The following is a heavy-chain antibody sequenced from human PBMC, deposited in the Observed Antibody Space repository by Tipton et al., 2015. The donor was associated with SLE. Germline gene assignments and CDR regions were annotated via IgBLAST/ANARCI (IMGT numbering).Heavy chain of an antibody. CDR1: GFTYRGYA. CDR2: IRADGSNK. J-gene: IGHJ4*02. V-gene: IGHV3-30*02. Sequence: SLRLSCAASGFTYRGYAMHWVRQAPGKGLEWVAFIRADGSNKDYADSVKGRFTISRDNSKNTLYLQMNRLRVEDTAVYYCAGGTGAYFDHWGQGTLVTVSS. CDR3: AGGTGAYFDH. D-gene: IGHD3-16*01.